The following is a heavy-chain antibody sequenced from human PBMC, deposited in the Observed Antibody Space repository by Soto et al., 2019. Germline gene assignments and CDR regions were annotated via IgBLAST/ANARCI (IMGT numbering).Heavy chain of an antibody. Sequence: QVQLQESGPGLVKPSQTLSLICTVSGGSINSGGYYWNWIRQHPGKGLEWIGYLFSSGSTYYNPFLRSRVTMSAETSENQFSLNLSYVTAADSAVYFCGRGYRQSGYSSSWVVDYWGQGTLVNVSS. CDR1: GGSINSGGYY. V-gene: IGHV4-31*03. CDR3: GRGYRQSGYSSSWVVDY. J-gene: IGHJ4*02. CDR2: LFSSGST. D-gene: IGHD6-13*01.